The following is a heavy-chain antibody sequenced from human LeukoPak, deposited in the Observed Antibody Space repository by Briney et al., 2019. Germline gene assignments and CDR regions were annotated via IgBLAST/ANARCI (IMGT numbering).Heavy chain of an antibody. CDR2: ISPNSGGT. Sequence: ASVKVSCKASGYTFTDYYINWVRQAPGQGLEWMGWISPNSGGTNYAQKFQGRVTMTRDTSISTAYMELSRLRSDDTAVYYCARLNYYYYMDVWGKGTTVTISS. J-gene: IGHJ6*03. V-gene: IGHV1-2*02. CDR1: GYTFTDYY. CDR3: ARLNYYYYMDV.